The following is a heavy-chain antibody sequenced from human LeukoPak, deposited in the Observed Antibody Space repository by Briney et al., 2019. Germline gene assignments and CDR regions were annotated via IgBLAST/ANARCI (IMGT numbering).Heavy chain of an antibody. CDR3: ARAPFYYDSSGYPYFDG. D-gene: IGHD3-22*01. CDR2: MYTGGST. Sequence: GRSLRLSCAASGFTFSSYDMHWVRQAPGKGLEWVSVMYTGGSTYYADSVKGRFTISRDNSKNTLYLQMNSLRAEDTALYYCARAPFYYDSSGYPYFDGWGQGTLVTVSS. CDR1: GFTFSSYD. V-gene: IGHV3-53*01. J-gene: IGHJ4*02.